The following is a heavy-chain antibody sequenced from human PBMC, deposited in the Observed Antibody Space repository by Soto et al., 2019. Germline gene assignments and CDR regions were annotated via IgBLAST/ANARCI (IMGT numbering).Heavy chain of an antibody. CDR2: IYPGDSDT. V-gene: IGHV5-51*01. CDR3: ARVIAARSYYYYGMDV. Sequence: GESLKISCQGSGYTFSNNWISWVRQKPGKGLEWMGIIYPGDSDTRYSPSFHGQVTIAADKSISTAYLQWSSLKASDTAMYYCARVIAARSYYYYGMDVWGQGTTVTAP. D-gene: IGHD6-6*01. CDR1: GYTFSNNW. J-gene: IGHJ6*02.